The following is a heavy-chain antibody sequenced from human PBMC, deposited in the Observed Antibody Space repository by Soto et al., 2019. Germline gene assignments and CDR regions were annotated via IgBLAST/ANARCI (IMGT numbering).Heavy chain of an antibody. D-gene: IGHD1-26*01. J-gene: IGHJ3*02. CDR2: SRNKAKSYTT. CDR3: VRDESGGSSSAFDI. Sequence: EVQLVESGGGLVQPGGSLRLSCAASGFTFSDHHIDWVRQAPGKGLEWVGRSRNKAKSYTTEYAASVKGRFTISRDDSESSVFLQMHSLKIEDAAMYYCVRDESGGSSSAFDIWGQGTMVTVSS. CDR1: GFTFSDHH. V-gene: IGHV3-72*01.